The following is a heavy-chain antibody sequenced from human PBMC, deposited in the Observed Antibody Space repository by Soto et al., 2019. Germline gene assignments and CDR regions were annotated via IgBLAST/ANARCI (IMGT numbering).Heavy chain of an antibody. CDR3: ARSIYSSSWFHFDY. CDR1: GGSSDYYY. V-gene: IGHV4-34*01. Sequence: QMQLQQWGAGLLKPSETLSLTCAVFGGSSDYYYWNWIRQPPGKGLEWIGEIHHSGGTNYNPSLKRRGTISVDTSKNQFSLRLSSVIAADTAVYYCARSIYSSSWFHFDYWGQGSLVTVSS. CDR2: IHHSGGT. J-gene: IGHJ4*02. D-gene: IGHD6-13*01.